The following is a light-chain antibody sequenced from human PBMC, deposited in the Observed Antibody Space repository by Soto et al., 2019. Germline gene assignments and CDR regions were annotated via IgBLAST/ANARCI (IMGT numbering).Light chain of an antibody. J-gene: IGKJ2*01. Sequence: DFQMTQSPSTLSASVGDRVTITCRASQSISNWLVWYQQHPGKAPKLLIYDASSSKSGVPSRFSGSGSGTEFTLTISSLQPDDFATYYCQRYDGSFGQGTKVEIK. CDR2: DAS. CDR3: QRYDGS. V-gene: IGKV1-5*01. CDR1: QSISNW.